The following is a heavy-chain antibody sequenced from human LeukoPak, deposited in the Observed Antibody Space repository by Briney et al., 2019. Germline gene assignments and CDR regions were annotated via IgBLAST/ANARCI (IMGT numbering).Heavy chain of an antibody. CDR2: IYTSGST. CDR3: ARGARLFDY. CDR1: GGSISSGSYY. J-gene: IGHJ4*02. D-gene: IGHD2-21*02. Sequence: SETLSLTCTVSGGSISSGSYYWSWIRQPAGKGLEWIGRIYTSGSTNYNPSLKSRVTISVDTSKNQFSLKLSSVTAADTAVYYCARGARLFDYWGQGTLVTVSS. V-gene: IGHV4-61*02.